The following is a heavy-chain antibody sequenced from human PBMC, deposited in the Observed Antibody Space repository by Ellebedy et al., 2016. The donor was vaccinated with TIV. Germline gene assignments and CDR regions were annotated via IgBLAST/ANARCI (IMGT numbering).Heavy chain of an antibody. D-gene: IGHD3-22*01. J-gene: IGHJ4*02. CDR2: INPNSGGT. Sequence: ASVKVSXKASGYTFTGYYMHWVRQAPGQGLEWMGWINPNSGGTNYAQKFQGRVTITADESTSTAYMELSSLRSEDTAVYYCYGSGYEQDYWGQGTLVTVSS. CDR3: YGSGYEQDY. CDR1: GYTFTGYY. V-gene: IGHV1-2*02.